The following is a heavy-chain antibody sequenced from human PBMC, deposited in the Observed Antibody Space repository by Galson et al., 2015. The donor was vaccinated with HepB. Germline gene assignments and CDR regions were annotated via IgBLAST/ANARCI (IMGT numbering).Heavy chain of an antibody. V-gene: IGHV1-18*01. CDR3: ARERYCSSTSCYIRDYYYYYGMDV. CDR1: GYTFTSYG. D-gene: IGHD2-2*02. Sequence: SVKVSCKASGYTFTSYGISWVRQAPGQGLEWMGWISAYNGNTNYAQKLQGRVTMTTDTSTSTAYMELRSLRSDDTAVYYCARERYCSSTSCYIRDYYYYYGMDVWGQGTTVTVSS. CDR2: ISAYNGNT. J-gene: IGHJ6*02.